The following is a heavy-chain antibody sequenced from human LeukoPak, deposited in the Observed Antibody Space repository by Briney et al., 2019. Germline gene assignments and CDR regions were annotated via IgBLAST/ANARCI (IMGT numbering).Heavy chain of an antibody. V-gene: IGHV4-39*01. D-gene: IGHD3-22*01. CDR2: IYYSGNT. CDR3: ARLTFFTYYYDSSGYKGFYFDY. Sequence: SETLSLTCTVSGGSISSSSYHWGWIRQPPGKGLEWIGSIYYSGNTYYNPSLKSRVILSVDASENQFSLKLRSVTAADTAIYYCARLTFFTYYYDSSGYKGFYFDYWGQGTLLSVSS. J-gene: IGHJ4*02. CDR1: GGSISSSSYH.